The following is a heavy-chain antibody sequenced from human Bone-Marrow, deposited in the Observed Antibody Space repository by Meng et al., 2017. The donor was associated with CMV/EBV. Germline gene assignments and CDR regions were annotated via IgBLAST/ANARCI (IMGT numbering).Heavy chain of an antibody. CDR2: ISYDGSTK. CDR1: GFTFSSYD. CDR3: AKDKDGATGY. D-gene: IGHD3-9*01. Sequence: LSCAASGFTFSSYDMQWVRQAPGKGLEWVATISYDGSTKYYADSVKGRFTISRDNSKNTLYLQMSSLRAEDTAVYYCAKDKDGATGYWGQGTLVTVSS. J-gene: IGHJ4*02. V-gene: IGHV3-30*18.